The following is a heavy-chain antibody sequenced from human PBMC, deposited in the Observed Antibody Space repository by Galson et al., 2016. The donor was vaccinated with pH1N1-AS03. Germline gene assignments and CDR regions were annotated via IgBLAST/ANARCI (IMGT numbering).Heavy chain of an antibody. CDR3: AKGGLEVVIAFAGAHYYMDV. V-gene: IGHV3-23*01. Sequence: SLRLSCAASGFTFSSYAMSWVRQAPGKGLEWASGLSGSGGNTYYADSVQGRFTIPKDNSENTLYLEMNSLRAEDTALYYCAKGGLEVVIAFAGAHYYMDVWGKGTTVTVSS. D-gene: IGHD2-21*01. CDR2: LSGSGGNT. CDR1: GFTFSSYA. J-gene: IGHJ6*03.